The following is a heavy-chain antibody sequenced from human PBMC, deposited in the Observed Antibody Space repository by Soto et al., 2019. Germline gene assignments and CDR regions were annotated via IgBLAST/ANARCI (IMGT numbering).Heavy chain of an antibody. Sequence: EVQLLESGGGLVQPGGSLRLSCAASGFTFSSYAMSWVRQAPGKGLEWVSVISGSGDSTYYADSVKGRFTISRDNSKNTLYLNMNSLRAEDTAVYYCAKRSSGSHFDYWGPGTLVTVSS. CDR2: ISGSGDST. CDR1: GFTFSSYA. CDR3: AKRSSGSHFDY. J-gene: IGHJ4*02. D-gene: IGHD3-10*01. V-gene: IGHV3-23*01.